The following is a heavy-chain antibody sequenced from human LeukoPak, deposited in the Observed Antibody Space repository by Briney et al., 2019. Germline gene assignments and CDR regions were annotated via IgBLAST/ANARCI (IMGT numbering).Heavy chain of an antibody. CDR1: GVTVGSTY. D-gene: IGHD5-18*01. J-gene: IGHJ6*03. V-gene: IGHV3-53*01. CDR3: VADSSTYGYSYHHMDV. Sequence: GSLRLSCAASGVTVGSTYMSWVRQAPGKGLEWVSVFFSGGSTYYSDSVRGRFTISRDESKNTVFLQMNSLRPEDTALYHCVADSSTYGYSYHHMDVWGKGTTVTVSS. CDR2: FFSGGST.